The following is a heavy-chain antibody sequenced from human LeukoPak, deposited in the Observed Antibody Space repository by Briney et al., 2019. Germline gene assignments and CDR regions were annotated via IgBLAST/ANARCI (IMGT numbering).Heavy chain of an antibody. J-gene: IGHJ6*03. Sequence: SETLSLTCTVSGASVSSYYWNWIRQPPGKGLEWIGFIYSSGRTNYNPSFQSRGTISADTSKNQFSLKLSSVTAADTAVYYCVRHGYCGGDCYYYIDVWGKGTTVTVSS. CDR3: VRHGYCGGDCYYYIDV. CDR1: GASVSSYY. CDR2: IYSSGRT. V-gene: IGHV4-59*08. D-gene: IGHD2-21*01.